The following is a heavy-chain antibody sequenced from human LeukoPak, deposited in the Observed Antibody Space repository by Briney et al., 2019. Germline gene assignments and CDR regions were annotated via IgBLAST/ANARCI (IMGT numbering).Heavy chain of an antibody. D-gene: IGHD4-17*01. CDR2: IYYSGST. Sequence: PSETLSLTCTVSGGSISSYYWSWIRQPPGKGLEWIGYIYYSGSTNYNPSLKSRVTISVDTSKNQFSLKLSSVTAADTAVYYCARDLGITVTSDAFDIWGQGTMVTVSS. J-gene: IGHJ3*02. CDR3: ARDLGITVTSDAFDI. CDR1: GGSISSYY. V-gene: IGHV4-59*01.